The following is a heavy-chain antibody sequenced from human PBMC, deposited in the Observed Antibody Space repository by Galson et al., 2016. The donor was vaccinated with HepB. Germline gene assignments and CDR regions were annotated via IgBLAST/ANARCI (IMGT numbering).Heavy chain of an antibody. J-gene: IGHJ6*04. CDR2: IFTSGTT. CDR3: AKDRKIDCSGADCYAWGSYYYYAMDD. Sequence: TLSLTCTVSGGAISSGIYYWSWIRQPAGKGLEWIGRIFTSGTTSYNPSLKSRVTISLDTSKNQFTLKMTSVTAADTAVYFCAKDRKIDCSGADCYAWGSYYYYAMDDWGKGTTVTVSS. CDR1: GGAISSGIYY. D-gene: IGHD2-2*01. V-gene: IGHV4-61*02.